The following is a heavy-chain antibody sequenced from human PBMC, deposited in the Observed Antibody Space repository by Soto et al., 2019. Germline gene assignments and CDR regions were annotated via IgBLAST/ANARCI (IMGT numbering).Heavy chain of an antibody. CDR3: ARVNTYGDYYY. V-gene: IGHV1-18*01. CDR1: GYIFTSYG. D-gene: IGHD4-17*01. J-gene: IGHJ4*01. Sequence: ASVKVSCKASGYIFTSYGISWVRQAPGQGLEWMGWSSAHNGDTKYAQMFQGRVTMTTDTSTSTAYMELSSLRSEDTAVYYCARVNTYGDYYYWG. CDR2: SSAHNGDT.